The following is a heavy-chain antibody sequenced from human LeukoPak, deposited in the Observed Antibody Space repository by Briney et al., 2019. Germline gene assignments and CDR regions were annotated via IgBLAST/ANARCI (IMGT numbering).Heavy chain of an antibody. CDR1: GFTFNYYW. CDR3: ARDRKGALLWFGISRWYFDL. Sequence: GGSLRLSCAASGFTFNYYWLTWVRQAPGKGLEWVANIQQDGSEKYYVDSVKGRFIISRDNAKNSLYLQMNSLRAEDTAVYYCARDRKGALLWFGISRWYFDLWGRGTLVTVSS. J-gene: IGHJ2*01. CDR2: IQQDGSEK. V-gene: IGHV3-7*01. D-gene: IGHD3-10*01.